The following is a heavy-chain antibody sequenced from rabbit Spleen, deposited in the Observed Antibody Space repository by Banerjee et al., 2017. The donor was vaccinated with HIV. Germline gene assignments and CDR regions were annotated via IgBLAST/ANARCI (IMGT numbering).Heavy chain of an antibody. V-gene: IGHV1S45*01. Sequence: QEQLEESGGGLVKPEGSLTLTCKASGFTFSSGHYMCWVRQAPGKGLEWIACISGGSGRTWYASWAKGRSTISRISSTTVTLQMTSLTAADTATYFCARDAGTGDYIDVYFDLWGPGTLVTVS. CDR3: ARDAGTGDYIDVYFDL. CDR1: GFTFSSGHY. CDR2: ISGGSGRT. J-gene: IGHJ4*01. D-gene: IGHD8-1*01.